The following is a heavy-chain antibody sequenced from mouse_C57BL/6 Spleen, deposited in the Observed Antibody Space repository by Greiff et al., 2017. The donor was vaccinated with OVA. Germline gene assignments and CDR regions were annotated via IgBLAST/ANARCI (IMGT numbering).Heavy chain of an antibody. Sequence: EVKVVESGGGLVKPGGSLKLSCAASGFTFSDYGMHWVRQAPEKGLEWVAYISSGSSTIYYADTVKGRFTISRDNAKNTLFLQMTSLRSEDTAMYYCARRDYGSSYVIDYWGQGTTLTVSS. CDR1: GFTFSDYG. J-gene: IGHJ2*01. CDR3: ARRDYGSSYVIDY. V-gene: IGHV5-17*01. CDR2: ISSGSSTI. D-gene: IGHD1-1*01.